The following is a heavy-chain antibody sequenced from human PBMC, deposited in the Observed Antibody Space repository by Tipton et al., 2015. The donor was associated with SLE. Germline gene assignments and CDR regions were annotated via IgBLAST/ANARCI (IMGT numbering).Heavy chain of an antibody. J-gene: IGHJ6*02. Sequence: TLSLTCAVYGGSFSSYYGSWIRQPPGKGLEWIGYIYYSGSTYYNPSLESRVTMAVETSKNQFSLKLRSGTAADTAVYFCARSLTGYYYYYGMDVWGQGTTVSVPS. D-gene: IGHD3-9*01. CDR1: GGSFSSYY. CDR2: IYYSGST. CDR3: ARSLTGYYYYYGMDV. V-gene: IGHV4-59*12.